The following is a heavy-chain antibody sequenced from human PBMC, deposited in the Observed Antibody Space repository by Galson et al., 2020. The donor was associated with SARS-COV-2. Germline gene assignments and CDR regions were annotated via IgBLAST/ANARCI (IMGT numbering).Heavy chain of an antibody. J-gene: IGHJ6*03. CDR2: IFSNDEK. D-gene: IGHD3-3*01. Sequence: SGPTLVKPTETLTLTCSVSGFLLTNDRTSVSWIRQPPGKALEWLAHIFSNDEKSYHTSLKSRLTISKDSSKSQVVLTMTNMDPVDTATYYCARIDRGPYYDFWSGYLYFYMDVWGKGTTVTVSS. V-gene: IGHV2-26*01. CDR3: ARIDRGPYYDFWSGYLYFYMDV. CDR1: GFLLTNDRTS.